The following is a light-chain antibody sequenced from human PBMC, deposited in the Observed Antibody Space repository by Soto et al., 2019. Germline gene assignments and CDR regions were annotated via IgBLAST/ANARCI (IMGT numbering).Light chain of an antibody. J-gene: IGLJ3*02. CDR3: QSYDSSLSGWV. Sequence: QSVLTQPHSVSGAPGQRVTISCTGSSSNIGAGYDVHWYQQLPGTAPKLLIYGNSNRPSGVPDRFSGSKSGTSASLAITGLQAEDEADYYCQSYDSSLSGWVFGGRTKLTVL. CDR1: SSNIGAGYD. CDR2: GNS. V-gene: IGLV1-40*01.